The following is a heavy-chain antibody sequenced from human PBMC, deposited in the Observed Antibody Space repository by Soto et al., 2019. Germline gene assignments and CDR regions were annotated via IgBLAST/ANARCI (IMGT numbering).Heavy chain of an antibody. V-gene: IGHV3-9*01. CDR2: LSWNGGTI. D-gene: IGHD3-16*01. Sequence: GGSLRLSCAASGFTFDVYAMHWVRQAPGKGLEWVSGLSWNGGTIGYADSVKGRFTISRDNAKNSLYLEMNSLRPEDTAFYYCAKAGALAGDYYYYYYMDVWGKGTAVTVSS. CDR1: GFTFDVYA. CDR3: AKAGALAGDYYYYYYMDV. J-gene: IGHJ6*03.